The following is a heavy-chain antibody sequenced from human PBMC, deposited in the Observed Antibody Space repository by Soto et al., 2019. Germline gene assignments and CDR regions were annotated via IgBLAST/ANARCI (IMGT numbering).Heavy chain of an antibody. J-gene: IGHJ4*02. CDR3: AAEVATSCPTIDTIFPFDS. Sequence: QVQLVQSGAEVKKPGSSVKVSCTASGGTFSSYTISWVRQAPGQGLEWMGRIIPILGIANYAEKFQGRVTITADKSTSTTYMELRSLRSEGTSVYYFAAEVATSCPTIDTIFPFDSWGQGTLVTVSS. CDR1: GGTFSSYT. V-gene: IGHV1-69*02. CDR2: IIPILGIA. D-gene: IGHD5-12*01.